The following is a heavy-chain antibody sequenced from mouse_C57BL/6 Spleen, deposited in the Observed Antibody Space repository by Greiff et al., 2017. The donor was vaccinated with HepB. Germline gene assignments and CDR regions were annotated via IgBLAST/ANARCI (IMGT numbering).Heavy chain of an antibody. CDR1: GYTFTDYE. D-gene: IGHD2-3*01. Sequence: QVQLQQSGAELVRPGASVTLSCKASGYTFTDYEMHWVKQTPVHGLEWIGAIDPETGGTAYNQKFKGKAILTADKSSSTAYMELRSLTSEDSAVYYCTSRGLYDGYPTDYFDYWGQGTTLTVSS. V-gene: IGHV1-15*01. CDR3: TSRGLYDGYPTDYFDY. CDR2: IDPETGGT. J-gene: IGHJ2*01.